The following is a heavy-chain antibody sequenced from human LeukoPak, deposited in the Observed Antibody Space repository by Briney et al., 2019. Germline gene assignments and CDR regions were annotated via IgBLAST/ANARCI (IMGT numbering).Heavy chain of an antibody. D-gene: IGHD1-26*01. CDR3: ARAGGGYYFDY. CDR1: GFTFGDYV. Sequence: PGGSLRLSCEASGFTFGDYVIHWVRQAPGKGLEWVPAISYDGDDSYSADTVRGRFTISRDNSKNTVFLQMNSLRTDDTALYYCARAGGGYYFDYWGQGTLVTVSS. V-gene: IGHV3-30-3*01. J-gene: IGHJ4*02. CDR2: ISYDGDDS.